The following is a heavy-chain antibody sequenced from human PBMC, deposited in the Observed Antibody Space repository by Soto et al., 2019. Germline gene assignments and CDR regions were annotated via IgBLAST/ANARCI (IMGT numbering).Heavy chain of an antibody. CDR3: ARDHITGTGDDVDF. D-gene: IGHD6-19*01. CDR1: GYTFISYG. J-gene: IGHJ4*02. V-gene: IGHV1-18*01. Sequence: QVQLVQSGAEVKKPGASVRVSCKASGYTFISYGISWVREAPGQGLEWMGWISSYNANTNYAQKFKDRVTLTTDASTSTTYMELRSLSPDDTAVYYCARDHITGTGDDVDFWGQGTLVTVSS. CDR2: ISSYNANT.